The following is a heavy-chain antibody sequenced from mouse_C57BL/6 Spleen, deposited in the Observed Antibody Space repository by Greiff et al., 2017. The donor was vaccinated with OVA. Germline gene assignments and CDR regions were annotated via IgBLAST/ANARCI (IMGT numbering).Heavy chain of an antibody. J-gene: IGHJ2*01. D-gene: IGHD1-1*01. CDR3: AVTTVVATGDY. CDR2: INPNNGGT. V-gene: IGHV1-26*01. Sequence: EVKLQQSGPELVKPGASVKISCKASGYTFTDYYMNWVKQSHGKSLEWIGDINPNNGGTSYNQKFKGKATLTVDKSSSTAYMELRSLTSEDSAVYYCAVTTVVATGDYWGQGTTLTVSS. CDR1: GYTFTDYY.